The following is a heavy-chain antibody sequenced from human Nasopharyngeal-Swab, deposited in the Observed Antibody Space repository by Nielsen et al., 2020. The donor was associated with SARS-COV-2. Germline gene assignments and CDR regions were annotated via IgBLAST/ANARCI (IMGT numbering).Heavy chain of an antibody. D-gene: IGHD3-3*01. CDR1: GGSISSSSYY. V-gene: IGHV4-31*03. J-gene: IGHJ6*02. Sequence: SETLSLTCTVSGGSISSSSYYWSWIRQPPGKGREWIGYIYYSGSTYYNPSLKSRVTISVDTSKNQFTLKLCSVTAADTAVYYCARGATIFGVVAYGMDVWGQGTTVTVSS. CDR2: IYYSGST. CDR3: ARGATIFGVVAYGMDV.